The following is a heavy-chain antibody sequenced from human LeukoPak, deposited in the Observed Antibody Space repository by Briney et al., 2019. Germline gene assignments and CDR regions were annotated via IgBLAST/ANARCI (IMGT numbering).Heavy chain of an antibody. D-gene: IGHD2-15*01. J-gene: IGHJ6*02. CDR3: ARDSGYCSGGSCYAGYYYYYGMDV. CDR2: IYSGGST. Sequence: PGGSLRLSCAASGFTFSSYGMHWVRQAPGKGLEWVSVIYSGGSTYYADSVKGRFTISRDNSKNTLYLQMNSLRAEDTAVYYCARDSGYCSGGSCYAGYYYYYGMDVWGQGTTVTVSS. CDR1: GFTFSSYG. V-gene: IGHV3-53*01.